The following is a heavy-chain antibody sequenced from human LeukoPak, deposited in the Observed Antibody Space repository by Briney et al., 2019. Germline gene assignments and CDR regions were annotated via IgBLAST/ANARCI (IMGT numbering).Heavy chain of an antibody. J-gene: IGHJ4*02. V-gene: IGHV4-38-2*02. D-gene: IGHD1-26*01. CDR3: ARDIDDVGALLDF. CDR2: INYSGRT. CDR1: GFTFSSYA. Sequence: PGGSLRLSCAASGFTFSSYAMSWVRQAPGKGLEWIGSINYSGRTYYNPSLKSRLTMSVDTAKRQFSLKLISVTAADTALYYCARDIDDVGALLDFWGQGTLVTVSS.